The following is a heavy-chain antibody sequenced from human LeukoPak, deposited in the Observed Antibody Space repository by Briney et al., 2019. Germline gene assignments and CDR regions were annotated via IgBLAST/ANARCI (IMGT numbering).Heavy chain of an antibody. D-gene: IGHD2-21*02. J-gene: IGHJ5*02. V-gene: IGHV4-34*01. Sequence: SETLSLTCAVYGGSFSGYYWSWIRQPPGKGLEWIGEINHSGSTNYNVSLKSRVTISVDTSKKQFSLKMSSVTAADTAVYYCARGLLFNWFDPWGQGTLVTVSS. CDR2: INHSGST. CDR3: ARGLLFNWFDP. CDR1: GGSFSGYY.